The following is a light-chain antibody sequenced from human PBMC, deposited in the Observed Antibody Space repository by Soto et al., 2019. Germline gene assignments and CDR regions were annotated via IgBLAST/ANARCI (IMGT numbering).Light chain of an antibody. V-gene: IGLV2-8*01. CDR2: EVS. Sequence: QSVLTQPPSASGSPGQSVTISCTGTSSDDGNYNYVSWYQQHPGKAPKLMIYEVSKRPSGVPDRFSGSKSGNTASLTVSGLQVADEADYYCSSSAGSIDFGVFGNGTKVTVL. CDR3: SSSAGSIDFGV. CDR1: SSDDGNYNY. J-gene: IGLJ1*01.